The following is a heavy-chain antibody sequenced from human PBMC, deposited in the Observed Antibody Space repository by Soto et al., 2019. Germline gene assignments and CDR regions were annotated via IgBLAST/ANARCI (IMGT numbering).Heavy chain of an antibody. J-gene: IGHJ5*02. CDR2: IYYSGST. Sequence: SETLSLTCAVYGGSFSGYYWSWIRQPPGKGLEWIGYIYYSGSTNYNPSLNSRVTISVDTSKNQFSLKLSSVTAADTAVYYCARLLYCSGGSCQARKGSSLIDPWGQGTLVTVSS. D-gene: IGHD2-15*01. CDR1: GGSFSGYY. CDR3: ARLLYCSGGSCQARKGSSLIDP. V-gene: IGHV4-59*08.